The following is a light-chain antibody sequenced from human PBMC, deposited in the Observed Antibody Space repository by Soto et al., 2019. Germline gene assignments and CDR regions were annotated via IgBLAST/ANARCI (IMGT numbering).Light chain of an antibody. CDR1: SSDVGSYNY. V-gene: IGLV2-14*01. CDR2: DVS. Sequence: QSALTQPASVSGSPGQSITISCTGTSSDVGSYNYVSWYQQHPGKAPKFMIYDVSNRPSGVSTRFSGSKSGNTASLAISGLQAEDGAYYYCNSYTTSNTRQIVFGTGTKLTVL. J-gene: IGLJ1*01. CDR3: NSYTTSNTRQIV.